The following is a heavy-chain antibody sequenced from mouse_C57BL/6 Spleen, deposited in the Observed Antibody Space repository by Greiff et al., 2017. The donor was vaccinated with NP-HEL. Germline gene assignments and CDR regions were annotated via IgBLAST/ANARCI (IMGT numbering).Heavy chain of an antibody. CDR1: GYTFTDYE. Sequence: QVQLKQSGAELVRPGASVTLSCKASGYTFTDYEMHWVKQTPVHGLEWIGAIDPETGGTAYNQKFKGKAILTADKSSSTAYMELRNLTSEDSAVYYCTRPLYYGSSSYYFDYWGQGTTLTVSS. V-gene: IGHV1-15*01. CDR3: TRPLYYGSSSYYFDY. J-gene: IGHJ2*01. D-gene: IGHD1-1*01. CDR2: IDPETGGT.